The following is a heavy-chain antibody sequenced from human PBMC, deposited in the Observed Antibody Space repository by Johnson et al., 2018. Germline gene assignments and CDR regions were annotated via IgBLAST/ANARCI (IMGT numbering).Heavy chain of an antibody. V-gene: IGHV3-48*01. Sequence: VRLVESGGGLVQPGGSMRLSCVASGFTFTSYSMNWVRQAPGKGLEWVSYINRGGTDKYYGDSGKGRFTISRDNAKTSLTLQMDSLRAEDTAVYFCVRDHIYAFDVWGQGTMVTVSS. CDR3: VRDHIYAFDV. CDR2: INRGGTDK. CDR1: GFTFTSYS. J-gene: IGHJ3*01. D-gene: IGHD2-21*01.